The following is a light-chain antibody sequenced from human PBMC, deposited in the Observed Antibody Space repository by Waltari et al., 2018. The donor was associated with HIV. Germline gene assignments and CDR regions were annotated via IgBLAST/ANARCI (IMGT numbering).Light chain of an antibody. CDR3: HQYGTSPQT. CDR2: GAS. V-gene: IGKV3-20*01. J-gene: IGKJ2*01. CDR1: QTVTSNY. Sequence: EIVLTQSPRTLSLSPGERATPPCRASQTVTSNYLAWYQMKPGQAPRLLIYGASIRATGVPDKFSCSGSGTGFTLTIARLQPEDFAVYYCHQYGTSPQTFGQGSKVEIK.